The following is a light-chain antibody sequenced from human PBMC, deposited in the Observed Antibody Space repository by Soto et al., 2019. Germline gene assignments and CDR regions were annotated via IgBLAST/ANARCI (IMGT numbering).Light chain of an antibody. Sequence: EIVLTQSPGTLSLSPGERATLSCRASQSVSSSYLAWYQQKPGQAPRLLIYGASTRATGIPARFSGSGSGTEFTLTISSLQSEDFAVYYCQQYNNWPPNLTFGGGTKVEIK. CDR3: QQYNNWPPNLT. CDR2: GAS. CDR1: QSVSSSY. J-gene: IGKJ4*01. V-gene: IGKV3-15*01.